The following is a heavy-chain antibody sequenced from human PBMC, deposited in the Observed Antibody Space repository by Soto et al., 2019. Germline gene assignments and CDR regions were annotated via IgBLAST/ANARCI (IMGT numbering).Heavy chain of an antibody. CDR2: IWYDGSNK. V-gene: IGHV3-33*01. D-gene: IGHD3-22*01. Sequence: QVQLVESGGGVVQPGRSLRLSCAASGFTFSSYGMHWVRQAPGKGLEWVAVIWYDGSNKYYADSVKGRFTISRDNSKNTLYLQMNSLRAEDTAVYYCARVRYYDSEYFDYWGQGTLVTVYS. CDR1: GFTFSSYG. CDR3: ARVRYYDSEYFDY. J-gene: IGHJ4*02.